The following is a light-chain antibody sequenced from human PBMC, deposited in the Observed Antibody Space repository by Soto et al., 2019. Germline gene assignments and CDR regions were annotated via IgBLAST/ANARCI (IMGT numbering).Light chain of an antibody. Sequence: EIVLTQSPGTLSLSPGERATLSCRASQSVSSSYLAWYQQKPGQAPRLLIYGASIRATGIPDRFSGSGSGTDFTRTISRLEPEDFAVYYCQQYGSPPIPVGQGPRQEIK. V-gene: IGKV3-20*01. CDR1: QSVSSSY. CDR3: QQYGSPPIP. J-gene: IGKJ5*01. CDR2: GAS.